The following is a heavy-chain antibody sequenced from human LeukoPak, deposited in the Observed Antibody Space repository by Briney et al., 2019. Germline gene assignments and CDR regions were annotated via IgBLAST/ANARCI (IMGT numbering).Heavy chain of an antibody. CDR2: ITGSDGNT. CDR3: ARAPLYCSSTSCRPKYYFDY. J-gene: IGHJ4*02. V-gene: IGHV3-23*01. CDR1: GFTFSNYA. Sequence: GGSLRLSCAASGFTFSNYAMSWVRQAPGKGLEWVSAITGSDGNTYYADPVKGRFTISRDNSKNTLYLQMNSLRAEDTAVYYCARAPLYCSSTSCRPKYYFDYWGQGTLVTVSS. D-gene: IGHD2-2*01.